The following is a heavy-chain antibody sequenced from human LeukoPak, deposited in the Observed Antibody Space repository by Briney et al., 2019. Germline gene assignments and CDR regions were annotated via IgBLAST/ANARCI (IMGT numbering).Heavy chain of an antibody. D-gene: IGHD2-8*01. CDR2: IYSGGVT. J-gene: IGHJ4*02. CDR3: AKEGRGVYVLTYFDY. V-gene: IGHV3-23*03. Sequence: GGSLRLSCAASGFTFSSYAMSWVRQAPGKGLEWVSLIYSGGVTYYADSVKGRFIISRDNSKNTLFLQMNSLRAEDTALYYCAKEGRGVYVLTYFDYWGQGTLVTVSS. CDR1: GFTFSSYA.